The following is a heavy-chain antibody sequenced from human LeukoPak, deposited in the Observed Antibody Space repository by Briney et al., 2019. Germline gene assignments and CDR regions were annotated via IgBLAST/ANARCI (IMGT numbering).Heavy chain of an antibody. D-gene: IGHD3-9*01. CDR1: GGSISSYY. CDR2: IYTSGST. J-gene: IGHJ3*02. Sequence: SETLSLTCTVSGGSISSYYWSWIRQPAGKGLEWIGRIYTSGSTNYNPSLKSRVTMSVDTSKNQFSLKLSSVTAADTAVYYCARDGGYFDWLSEVDYAFDIWGQGTMVTVSS. CDR3: ARDGGYFDWLSEVDYAFDI. V-gene: IGHV4-4*07.